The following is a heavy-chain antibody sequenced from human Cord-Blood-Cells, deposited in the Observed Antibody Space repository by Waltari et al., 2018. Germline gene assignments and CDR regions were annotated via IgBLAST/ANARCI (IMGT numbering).Heavy chain of an antibody. CDR1: GYTFTGYY. J-gene: IGHJ4*02. D-gene: IGHD5-18*01. V-gene: IGHV1-2*02. Sequence: QVQLVQSGAEVKKPGASVKVSCKASGYTFTGYYMHWVRQAPGQGLEWMGWINPNSGDTSISTAYMELSRLRSDDTAVYYCARVRVSGLTSQVTVFDYWGQGTLVTVSS. CDR3: ARVRVSGLTSQVTVFDY. CDR2: INPNSG.